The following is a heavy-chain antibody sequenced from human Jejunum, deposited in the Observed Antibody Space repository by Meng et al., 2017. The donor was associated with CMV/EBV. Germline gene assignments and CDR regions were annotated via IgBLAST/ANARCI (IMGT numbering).Heavy chain of an antibody. V-gene: IGHV3-30*01. CDR2: ISYDGSHQ. Sequence: SGFIFSTYAMHWVRQAPGKGLEWLDVISYDGSHQYYADSVKGRFTISKDNSNNTLYLQMNSLRAEDTAVYYCAREAFSGGYDDGFDPWGQGTLVTVSS. D-gene: IGHD5-12*01. CDR3: AREAFSGGYDDGFDP. CDR1: GFIFSTYA. J-gene: IGHJ5*02.